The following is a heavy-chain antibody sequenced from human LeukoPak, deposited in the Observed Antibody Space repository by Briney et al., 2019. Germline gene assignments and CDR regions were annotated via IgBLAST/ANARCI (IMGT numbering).Heavy chain of an antibody. Sequence: PGVYLRLSCAASGFTFSDYDMHWVRQATGKGLEWVSAIGTAGDTYYTGSVKGRFTISRENAKNSLYLQMNSLRSGDTAVYYCVRVARERVGGVYYFDYWGQGTPVTVSS. V-gene: IGHV3-13*01. CDR2: IGTAGDT. CDR3: VRVARERVGGVYYFDY. J-gene: IGHJ4*02. D-gene: IGHD1-1*01. CDR1: GFTFSDYD.